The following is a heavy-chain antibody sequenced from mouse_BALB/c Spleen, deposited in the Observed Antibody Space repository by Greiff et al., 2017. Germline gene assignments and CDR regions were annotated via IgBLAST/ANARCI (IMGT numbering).Heavy chain of an antibody. Sequence: LVKTGASVKISCKASGYSFTGYYMHWVKQSHGKSLEWIGYISCYNGATSYNQKFKGKATFTVDTSSSTAYMQFNSLTSEDSAVYYCAGSYDGPYWYFDVWGAGTTVTVSS. CDR1: GYSFTGYY. D-gene: IGHD2-3*01. V-gene: IGHV1S34*01. CDR3: AGSYDGPYWYFDV. J-gene: IGHJ1*01. CDR2: ISCYNGAT.